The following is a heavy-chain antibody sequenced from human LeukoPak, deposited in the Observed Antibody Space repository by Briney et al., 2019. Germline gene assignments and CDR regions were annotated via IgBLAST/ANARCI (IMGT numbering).Heavy chain of an antibody. CDR1: GGSISSYY. V-gene: IGHV4-59*12. D-gene: IGHD6-19*01. Sequence: PSETLSLTCTVSGGSISSYYWSWIRQPPGKGLEWIGYIYYSGSTNYNPSLKSRVTMSVDTSKNQFSLKLSSVTAADTAVYYCARGSSGYYYYYMDVWGKGTTVTISS. CDR2: IYYSGST. CDR3: ARGSSGYYYYYMDV. J-gene: IGHJ6*03.